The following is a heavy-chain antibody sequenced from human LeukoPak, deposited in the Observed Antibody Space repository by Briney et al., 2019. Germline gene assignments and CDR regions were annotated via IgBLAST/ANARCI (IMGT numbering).Heavy chain of an antibody. CDR2: FSGDDDTT. V-gene: IGHV3-48*03. Sequence: PGGSLRLSCAASGFTFSAYEMHWVRQAPGKGLEWVSYFSGDDDTTFYADSVKGRFTVSTDNAKTSVYLQMNSLRADDTAVYYCARTWASYGLDVWGQGTTVTVSS. CDR1: GFTFSAYE. D-gene: IGHD1-26*01. J-gene: IGHJ6*02. CDR3: ARTWASYGLDV.